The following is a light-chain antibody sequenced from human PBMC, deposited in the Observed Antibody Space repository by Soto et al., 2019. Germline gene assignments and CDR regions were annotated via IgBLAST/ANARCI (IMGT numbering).Light chain of an antibody. V-gene: IGKV1-12*01. CDR3: QESNSFPLT. J-gene: IGKJ4*01. CDR1: QGISSW. Sequence: DIQMTQSPPSVSASVGDRVTSTCRASQGISSWLAWYQQKPGKAPKLLIYAASSLESGVPSRFSCSGSWAYFTLTIGSLQPEDFATYYGQESNSFPLTCGGGTKVEIK. CDR2: AAS.